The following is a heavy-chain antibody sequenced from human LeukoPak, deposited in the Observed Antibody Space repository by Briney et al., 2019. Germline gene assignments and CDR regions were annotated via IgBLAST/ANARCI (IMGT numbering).Heavy chain of an antibody. J-gene: IGHJ5*02. CDR1: GFTFDDYG. Sequence: PGGSLRLSCAASGFTFDDYGMSWVRQAPGRGLEWVSGINWNGGSTGYADSVKGRFTISRDNAKNSLYLQMNSLRAEDTALYYCARDPVTRSISPNWFDPWGQGTLLTVSS. CDR2: INWNGGST. CDR3: ARDPVTRSISPNWFDP. V-gene: IGHV3-20*04. D-gene: IGHD2-2*01.